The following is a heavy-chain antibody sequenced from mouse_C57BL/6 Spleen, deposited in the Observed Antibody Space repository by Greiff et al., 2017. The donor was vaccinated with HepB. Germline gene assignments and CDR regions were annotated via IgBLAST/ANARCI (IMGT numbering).Heavy chain of an antibody. CDR3: AIQFLGYYAMDY. Sequence: QVQLKQPGAELVKPGASVKLSCKASGYTFTSYWMHWVKQRPGQGLEWIGMIHPNSGSTNYNEKFKSKATLTVDKSSSTAYMQLSSLTSEDSAVYYCAIQFLGYYAMDYWGQGTSVTVSS. CDR2: IHPNSGST. V-gene: IGHV1-64*01. CDR1: GYTFTSYW. J-gene: IGHJ4*01.